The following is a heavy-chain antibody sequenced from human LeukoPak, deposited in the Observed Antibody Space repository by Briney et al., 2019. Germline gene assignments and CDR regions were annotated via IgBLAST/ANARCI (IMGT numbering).Heavy chain of an antibody. D-gene: IGHD2-15*01. CDR1: GDTFSSYG. V-gene: IGHV1-18*01. CDR3: ARESCSGGTCYENWFDP. CDR2: VNLYNGNT. Sequence: ASVKVSCKASGDTFSSYGISWVRQAPGQGLEWMGWVNLYNGNTNYAQKLQDRITLTADRSTSTAYMDLTSLTSDDTAVYYCARESCSGGTCYENWFDPWGQGTLVTVSS. J-gene: IGHJ5*02.